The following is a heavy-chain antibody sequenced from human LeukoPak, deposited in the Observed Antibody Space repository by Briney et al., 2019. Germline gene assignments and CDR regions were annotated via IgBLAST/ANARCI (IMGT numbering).Heavy chain of an antibody. J-gene: IGHJ4*02. V-gene: IGHV1-2*02. CDR2: INPNSGGT. D-gene: IGHD6-6*01. CDR1: GYTFTGYY. Sequence: GASVKVSCKASGYTFTGYYMHWVRQAPGQGLEWMGWINPNSGGTNYAQKFQSRVTMTRDTSISTAYMELSRLRSDDTAVYYCARDRGLEYSSSEFDYWGQGTLVTVSS. CDR3: ARDRGLEYSSSEFDY.